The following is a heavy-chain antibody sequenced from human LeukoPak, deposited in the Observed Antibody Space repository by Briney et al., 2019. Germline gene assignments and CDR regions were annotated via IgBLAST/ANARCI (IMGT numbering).Heavy chain of an antibody. CDR1: GFTFSNAW. J-gene: IGHJ4*02. D-gene: IGHD3-22*01. Sequence: GGSLRLSCAASGFTFSNAWMSWVRQAPGKGLEWVGRIKSKTDGGTTDYAAPVKGRFTISRDDSKNTLYLQMNSLKTEDTAVYCCTTADYYDSSGYSWGQGTLVTVSS. CDR2: IKSKTDGGTT. V-gene: IGHV3-15*01. CDR3: TTADYYDSSGYS.